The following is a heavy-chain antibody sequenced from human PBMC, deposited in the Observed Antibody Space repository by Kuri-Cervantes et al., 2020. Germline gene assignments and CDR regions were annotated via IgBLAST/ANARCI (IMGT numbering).Heavy chain of an antibody. Sequence: GESLKISCAASGFTFSSYAMNWVRQAPGKGLEWVSAISGSGGSTYYADSVKGRFTISRDNSKNTLYLQMNSLRAEDTAVYYCAKKRGRYYYYGMDVWGQRTTVTVSS. CDR3: AKKRGRYYYYGMDV. CDR2: ISGSGGST. CDR1: GFTFSSYA. J-gene: IGHJ6*02. D-gene: IGHD2-15*01. V-gene: IGHV3-23*01.